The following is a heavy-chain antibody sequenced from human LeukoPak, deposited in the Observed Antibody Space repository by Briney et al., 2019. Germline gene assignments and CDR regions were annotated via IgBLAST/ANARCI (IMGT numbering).Heavy chain of an antibody. Sequence: SQTLSLTCATAGDSVSSNSAAWNWIRQSPSRGLEWLGRTYYRSKWYNDYAVSVKSRITINPDTPKNQFSLQLNSVTPEDTAVYYSARSGGGSYGYISDYWGQGTLVTVSS. CDR1: GDSVSSNSAA. D-gene: IGHD5-18*01. J-gene: IGHJ4*02. V-gene: IGHV6-1*01. CDR2: TYYRSKWYN. CDR3: ARSGGGSYGYISDY.